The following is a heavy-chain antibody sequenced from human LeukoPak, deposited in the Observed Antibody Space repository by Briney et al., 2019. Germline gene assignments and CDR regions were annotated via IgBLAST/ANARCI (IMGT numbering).Heavy chain of an antibody. CDR2: IYYSGST. J-gene: IGHJ3*02. D-gene: IGHD2-15*01. V-gene: IGHV4-39*01. CDR3: ARHLPNCSGGSCYDTDAFDI. Sequence: SETLSLTCTVSGDSTSSDRYYGGWVRQPPGKGLEWIGNIYYSGSTYYNPSLKSRVTMSVDTSKNQFSLKLSSVTAADTAVYYCARHLPNCSGGSCYDTDAFDIWGQGTMVTVSS. CDR1: GDSTSSDRYY.